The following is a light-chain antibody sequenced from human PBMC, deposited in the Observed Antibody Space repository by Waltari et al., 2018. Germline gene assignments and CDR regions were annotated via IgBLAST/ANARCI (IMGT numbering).Light chain of an antibody. CDR1: QSVSRS. CDR3: QKYVSLPAT. CDR2: DAS. Sequence: EIVLTQSPGTLSLSPGERATLSCRASQSVSRSLAWYQQKPGHAPRLLLYDASSRATGIPDRFSGGGSGTDFSLTISRLEPEDFAVYYCQKYVSLPATFGQGTKVEIK. J-gene: IGKJ1*01. V-gene: IGKV3-20*01.